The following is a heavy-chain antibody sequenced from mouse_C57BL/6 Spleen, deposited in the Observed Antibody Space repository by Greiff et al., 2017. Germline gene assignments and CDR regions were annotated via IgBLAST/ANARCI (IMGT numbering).Heavy chain of an antibody. D-gene: IGHD2-4*01. J-gene: IGHJ3*01. Sequence: VQLQQPGAELVKPGASVKLSCKASGYTFTSYWMHWVKQRPGQGLEWIGMIHPNSGSTNYNEKFKSKATLTVDKSSSTAYMQLSSLTSEDSAVYYCARLGYDYDAWFAYWGQGTLVTVSA. CDR3: ARLGYDYDAWFAY. CDR2: IHPNSGST. V-gene: IGHV1-64*01. CDR1: GYTFTSYW.